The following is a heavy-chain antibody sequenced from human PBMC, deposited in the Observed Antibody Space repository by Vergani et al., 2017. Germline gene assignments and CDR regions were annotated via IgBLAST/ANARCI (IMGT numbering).Heavy chain of an antibody. CDR3: AKGLGIALTAVWGGLDS. Sequence: EVQLLEPGGGSAQPGESLRLSCVAPGFPFTAHGLNWVRQAPGKGLEWVSGISGSGSSKFYEDSLKGRGTISRDNSKNTLFLEMNRLRTEDTATYVCAKGLGIALTAVWGGLDSWGPGTVVLVSS. J-gene: IGHJ4*02. CDR2: ISGSGSSK. V-gene: IGHV3-23*01. CDR1: GFPFTAHG. D-gene: IGHD3-16*01.